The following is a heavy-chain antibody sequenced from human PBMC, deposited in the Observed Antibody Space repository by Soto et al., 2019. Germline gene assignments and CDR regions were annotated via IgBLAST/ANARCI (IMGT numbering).Heavy chain of an antibody. Sequence: PLQTLSRTCAIPGDSVYSDSAAWNWIRQSPSSGLEWLGKTFYRSKWFNDYAVSMRSRITINSDTSKNQLSLQLNSVTPEDTAVYYCTRGFLRFGMDVWGQGTMVTVSS. V-gene: IGHV6-1*01. CDR1: GDSVYSDSAA. CDR2: TFYRSKWFN. D-gene: IGHD3-10*01. J-gene: IGHJ6*02. CDR3: TRGFLRFGMDV.